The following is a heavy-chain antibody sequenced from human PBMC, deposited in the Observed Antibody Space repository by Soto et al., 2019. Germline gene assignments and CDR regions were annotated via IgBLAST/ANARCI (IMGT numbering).Heavy chain of an antibody. CDR3: ASTRKFYCSSTSCYFDY. CDR2: IIPIFGTA. J-gene: IGHJ4*02. CDR1: GGTFSSYA. V-gene: IGHV1-69*13. D-gene: IGHD2-2*01. Sequence: SVKVSCKASGGTFSSYAISWVRQAPGQGLEWMGGIIPIFGTANYAQKFQGRVTITADESTSTAYMELSSLRSEDTAVYYCASTRKFYCSSTSCYFDYWGQGTLVTVSS.